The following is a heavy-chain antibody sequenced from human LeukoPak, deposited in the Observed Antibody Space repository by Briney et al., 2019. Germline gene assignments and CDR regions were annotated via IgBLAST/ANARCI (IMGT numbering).Heavy chain of an antibody. J-gene: IGHJ4*02. CDR2: IQYSGTT. CDR1: SGSIIGYY. CDR3: ARDSAAGTLDF. Sequence: SETLSLTCTLSSGSIIGYYWAWIRQPPGKGLEWIGYIQYSGTTEYNPSLASRATISVDTAKDQFSLNLRSVTAADTAVYYCARDSAAGTLDFWGQGTLVTVSS. V-gene: IGHV4-59*01. D-gene: IGHD6-13*01.